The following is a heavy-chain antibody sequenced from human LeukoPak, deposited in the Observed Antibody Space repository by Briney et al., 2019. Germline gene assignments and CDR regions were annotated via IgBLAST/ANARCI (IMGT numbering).Heavy chain of an antibody. CDR1: GGSISSHY. V-gene: IGHV4-59*11. D-gene: IGHD5-24*01. CDR3: ARARDGYNWEYYYYYYYMDV. Sequence: SETLSLTCTVSGGSISSHYWSWIRQPPGKGLEWIGYIYYSGSTNYNPSLKSRVTISVDTSKNQFSLKLSSVTAADTAVYYCARARDGYNWEYYYYYYYMDVWSKGTTVTVSS. CDR2: IYYSGST. J-gene: IGHJ6*03.